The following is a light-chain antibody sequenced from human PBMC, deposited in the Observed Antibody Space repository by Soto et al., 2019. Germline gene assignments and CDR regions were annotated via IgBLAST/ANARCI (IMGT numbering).Light chain of an antibody. J-gene: IGLJ2*01. CDR1: SNDIGDYNF. CDR2: EVN. Sequence: QSALTQPASVSGSPGQSITISCTGTSNDIGDYNFVSWYQHHPGKAPKLMIFEVNNRPSGVSLRFSGSKSGNTASLTISGLQAEDVADYYCSSYTNTDTLVFGGGTKLTFL. CDR3: SSYTNTDTLV. V-gene: IGLV2-14*01.